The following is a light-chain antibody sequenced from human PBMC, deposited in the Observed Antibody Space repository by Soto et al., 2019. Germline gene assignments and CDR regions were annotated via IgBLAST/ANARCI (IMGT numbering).Light chain of an antibody. CDR2: GAS. CDR3: QQYHNWPPIT. Sequence: EIVMTQSPATLSVSPGERATLSCRASQSVSSTLAWYQQKPGQAPRLLIYGASTRASGIPARFSGSGSETDFTLTISSLQSEDSAVYYCQQYHNWPPITFGQGTRLEI. V-gene: IGKV3-15*01. J-gene: IGKJ5*01. CDR1: QSVSST.